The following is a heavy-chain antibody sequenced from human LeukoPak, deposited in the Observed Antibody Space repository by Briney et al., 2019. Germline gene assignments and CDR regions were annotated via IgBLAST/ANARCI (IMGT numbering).Heavy chain of an antibody. CDR1: GFSLSDAW. Sequence: PGGSLRLSCAGSGFSLSDAWMSWVRQAPGKGLVWVGRIKSKTDGGTTDYAAPVKGRFTISRDDSKNTLYLQMNSLKTEDTAVYYCTTVGSSWYVYWGQGTLVTVSS. CDR2: IKSKTDGGTT. J-gene: IGHJ4*02. V-gene: IGHV3-15*01. D-gene: IGHD6-13*01. CDR3: TTVGSSWYVY.